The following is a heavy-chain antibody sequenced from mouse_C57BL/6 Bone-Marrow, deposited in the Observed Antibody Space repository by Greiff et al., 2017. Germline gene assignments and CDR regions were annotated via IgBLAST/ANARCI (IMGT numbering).Heavy chain of an antibody. J-gene: IGHJ2*01. CDR2: IDPSDSYT. Sequence: QVQLQQPGAELVRPGTSVKLSCKASGYTFTSYWMHWVKQRPGQGLEWIGVIDPSDSYTNYNQKFKGKATLTVDTSSSTAYMQLSSLTSEDSAVYYCARGGLIYWDYWGQGTTLTVSS. CDR3: ARGGLIYWDY. D-gene: IGHD1-1*01. V-gene: IGHV1-59*01. CDR1: GYTFTSYW.